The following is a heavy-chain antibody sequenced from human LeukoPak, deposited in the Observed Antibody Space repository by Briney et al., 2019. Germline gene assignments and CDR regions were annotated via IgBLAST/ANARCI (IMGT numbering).Heavy chain of an antibody. V-gene: IGHV3-74*01. CDR3: ARRIGYSSGHSAVYYFDY. CDR2: INSGGDDT. J-gene: IGHJ4*02. D-gene: IGHD6-19*01. Sequence: SGGSLRLSCAASGFTFSTYWMHWVRQAPGKGLVWVSLINSGGDDTRYADSVKGRFTISRDNAENTLYLQMNSLRAEDTAVYYCARRIGYSSGHSAVYYFDYWGQGTLVTVSS. CDR1: GFTFSTYW.